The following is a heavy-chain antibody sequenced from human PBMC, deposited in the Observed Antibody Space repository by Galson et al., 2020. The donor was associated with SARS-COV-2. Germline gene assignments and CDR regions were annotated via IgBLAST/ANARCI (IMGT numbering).Heavy chain of an antibody. V-gene: IGHV3-23*01. D-gene: IGHD2-15*01. CDR3: WAGDMDDFDI. J-gene: IGHJ3*02. CDR2: ISGDGGHI. CDR1: YA. Sequence: YAMLWVRQAPGKGLQWVSAISGDGGHIFYGDSVKGRFTIYRDNSKNTHFLQMNSLRAEDTAVYYCWAGDMDDFDIWGQGTMVTVSS.